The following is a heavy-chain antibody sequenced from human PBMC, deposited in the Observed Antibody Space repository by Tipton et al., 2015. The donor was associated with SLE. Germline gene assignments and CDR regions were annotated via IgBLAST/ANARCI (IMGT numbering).Heavy chain of an antibody. Sequence: SLRLSCAASGFTFSWYWMSWVRQAPGEGLEWVTNIQPDGGQKYCVDSVKGRFIVSRDNDKNSLYLQMNSLRAEDSAVYYCARGYYHDTSGPFHDAFDIWGQGTMVTVSS. D-gene: IGHD3-22*01. CDR1: GFTFSWYW. CDR2: IQPDGGQK. CDR3: ARGYYHDTSGPFHDAFDI. V-gene: IGHV3-7*01. J-gene: IGHJ3*02.